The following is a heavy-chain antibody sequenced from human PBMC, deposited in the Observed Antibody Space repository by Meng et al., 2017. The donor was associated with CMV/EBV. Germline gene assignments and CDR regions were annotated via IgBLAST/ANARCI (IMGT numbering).Heavy chain of an antibody. CDR3: ARREYIVVVPAAPGGFDY. J-gene: IGHJ4*02. V-gene: IGHV4-34*01. D-gene: IGHD2-2*01. Sequence: SQTLSLTCAVSGGSFSGYYWSWIRQPPGKGLEWIGEINHIGSTNYNPSLKSRVTISVDTSKNQFSLKLSSVTAADTAVYYCARREYIVVVPAAPGGFDYWGQGTLVTVSS. CDR2: INHIGST. CDR1: GGSFSGYY.